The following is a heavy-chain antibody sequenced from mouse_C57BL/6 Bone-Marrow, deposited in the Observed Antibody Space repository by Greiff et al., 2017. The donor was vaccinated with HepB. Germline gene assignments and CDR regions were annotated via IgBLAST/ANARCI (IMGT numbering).Heavy chain of an antibody. V-gene: IGHV5-12*01. CDR2: ISNGGGST. Sequence: EVKVVDSGGGLVQPGGSLKLSCAASGFTFSDYYMYWVRQTPEKRLEWVAYISNGGGSTYYPDTVKGRFTISRDNAKNTLYLQMSRLKSEDTAMYYCARLYYGSSSYAMDYWGQGTSVTVSS. D-gene: IGHD1-1*01. CDR1: GFTFSDYY. CDR3: ARLYYGSSSYAMDY. J-gene: IGHJ4*01.